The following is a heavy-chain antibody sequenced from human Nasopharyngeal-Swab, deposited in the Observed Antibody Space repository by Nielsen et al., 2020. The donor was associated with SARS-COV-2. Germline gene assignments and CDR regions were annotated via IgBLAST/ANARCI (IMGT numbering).Heavy chain of an antibody. D-gene: IGHD2-2*01. J-gene: IGHJ4*02. CDR2: ISYDGSNK. Sequence: GESLKISCAASGFTFSSYGMHWVRQAPGKGLEWVAVISYDGSNKYYADSVKGRFTISRDNSKNTLYLQMNSLRAEDTAVYYCAKDSSFDCSSTSCYSHFDYWGQGTLATVSS. CDR1: GFTFSSYG. CDR3: AKDSSFDCSSTSCYSHFDY. V-gene: IGHV3-30*18.